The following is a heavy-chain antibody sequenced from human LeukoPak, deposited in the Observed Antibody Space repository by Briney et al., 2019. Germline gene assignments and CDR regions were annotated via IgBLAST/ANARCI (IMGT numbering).Heavy chain of an antibody. Sequence: ASVKVSCKVSGYTLTELSMHWVRQAPGKGLEWMGGFDPEDGETIYAQKFQGRVTMTEDTSTDTAYMELSSLRSEDTAVYYCATTNPGRIYYDSSGYFLGDYWGQGTLVTVSS. V-gene: IGHV1-24*01. J-gene: IGHJ4*02. CDR2: FDPEDGET. CDR1: GYTLTELS. CDR3: ATTNPGRIYYDSSGYFLGDY. D-gene: IGHD3-22*01.